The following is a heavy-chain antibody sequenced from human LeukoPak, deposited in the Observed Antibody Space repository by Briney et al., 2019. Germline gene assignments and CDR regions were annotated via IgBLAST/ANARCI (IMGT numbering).Heavy chain of an antibody. J-gene: IGHJ4*02. D-gene: IGHD6-19*01. CDR3: ASSSGWHFGY. V-gene: IGHV4-39*07. Sequence: SETLSLTCTVSGGSISNYYWGWIRQPPGEGLEGIGSIYYSGSTYYNPSLKSRVTISVDTSKNQFSLKLSSVTAADTAVYYCASSSGWHFGYWGQGTLVTVSS. CDR1: GGSISNYY. CDR2: IYYSGST.